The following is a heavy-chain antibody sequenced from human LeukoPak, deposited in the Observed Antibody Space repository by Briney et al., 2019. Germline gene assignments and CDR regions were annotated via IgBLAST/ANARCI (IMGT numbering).Heavy chain of an antibody. CDR2: VYYSGST. CDR3: AELGITMIGGV. V-gene: IGHV4-59*12. Sequence: SETLSLTCTVSGGSISSYYWSWIRQPPGKGLEWIGYVYYSGSTNYNPSLKSRVTISVDTSKNQFSLKLSSVTAEDTAVYYFAELGITMIGGVWGKGTTVTISS. D-gene: IGHD3-10*02. J-gene: IGHJ6*04. CDR1: GGSISSYY.